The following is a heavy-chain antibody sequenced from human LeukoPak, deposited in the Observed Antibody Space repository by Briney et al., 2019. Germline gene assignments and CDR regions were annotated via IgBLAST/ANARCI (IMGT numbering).Heavy chain of an antibody. D-gene: IGHD2-15*01. CDR2: ISAYNGNT. CDR1: GYTFTSYG. CDR3: AREGYCSGGGCYNYFDY. V-gene: IGHV1-18*01. J-gene: IGHJ4*02. Sequence: ASVKVSCKASGYTFTSYGISWVRQAPGQGLEWMGWISAYNGNTNYAQKLQGRVTMTTDTSTSTAYMELRSLRSDDTAVYYCAREGYCSGGGCYNYFDYWGQGTLVTVSS.